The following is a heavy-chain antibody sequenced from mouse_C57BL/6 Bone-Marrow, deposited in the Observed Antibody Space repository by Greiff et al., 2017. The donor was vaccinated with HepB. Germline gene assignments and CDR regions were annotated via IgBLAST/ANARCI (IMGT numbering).Heavy chain of an antibody. J-gene: IGHJ3*01. Sequence: QVQLKQPGAELVKPGASVKLSCKASGYTFTSYWMHWVKQRPGQGLEWIGMIHPNSGSTNYNEKFKSKATLTVDKSSSTAYMPLSTLTSEDAAVYYCARLAGYYYGPWFAYWGQGTLVTVSA. CDR1: GYTFTSYW. CDR2: IHPNSGST. V-gene: IGHV1-64*01. CDR3: ARLAGYYYGPWFAY. D-gene: IGHD1-1*01.